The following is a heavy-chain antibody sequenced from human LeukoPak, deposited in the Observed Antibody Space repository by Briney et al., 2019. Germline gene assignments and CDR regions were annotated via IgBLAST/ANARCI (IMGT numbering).Heavy chain of an antibody. CDR3: AHRLWFGELEY. D-gene: IGHD3-10*01. CDR1: GFSLSTSAVG. Sequence: ESGPTLVKPTQTLTLTCTFSGFSLSTSAVGVGWIRQPPGKALEWLALIYWDDDKRYSPSLKSRLTITKDTSKNQMVLTMTNMDPVDTATYYCAHRLWFGELEYWGQGTLVTVSS. V-gene: IGHV2-5*02. J-gene: IGHJ4*02. CDR2: IYWDDDK.